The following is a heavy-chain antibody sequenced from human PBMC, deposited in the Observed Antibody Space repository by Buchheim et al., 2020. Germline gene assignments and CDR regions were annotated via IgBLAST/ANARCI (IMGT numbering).Heavy chain of an antibody. Sequence: QLQLQESGPGLVKPSETLSLTCTVSGGSISSTSYYWGWIRQPPGKGLEWIGTIYYRGSTYYNPSLKNRVTISVDTSKNQFSRKLSSVTAADTAVFYCARGKLEWAFDYWGQGTL. D-gene: IGHD1-26*01. J-gene: IGHJ4*02. CDR3: ARGKLEWAFDY. CDR2: IYYRGST. CDR1: GGSISSTSYY. V-gene: IGHV4-39*07.